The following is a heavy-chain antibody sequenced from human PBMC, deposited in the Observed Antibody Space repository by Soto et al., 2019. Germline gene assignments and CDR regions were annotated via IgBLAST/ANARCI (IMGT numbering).Heavy chain of an antibody. Sequence: GGSLSLSCAASGFTFSSFAMSWVRQAPGKGLEWVSAISGNGGGTDYADSVKGRFTISRDNSKNTLYLQMNSLRAEDTAVYYRAGPGYSSQDYWGQGTLVTVSS. D-gene: IGHD5-18*01. CDR1: GFTFSSFA. CDR2: ISGNGGGT. CDR3: AGPGYSSQDY. J-gene: IGHJ4*02. V-gene: IGHV3-23*01.